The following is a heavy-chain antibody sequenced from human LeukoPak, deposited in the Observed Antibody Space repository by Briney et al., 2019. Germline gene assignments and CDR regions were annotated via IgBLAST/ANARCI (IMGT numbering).Heavy chain of an antibody. CDR2: ISSSGSTI. D-gene: IGHD3-16*01. J-gene: IGHJ2*01. CDR1: GFTFSSYE. V-gene: IGHV3-48*03. Sequence: GGSLRLSCAASGFTFSSYEMNWVRQAPGKGLEWVSYISSSGSTIYYADSVKGRFTISRDNSRNTVYLQMNSLRAEDTAVYYCATGLRYFDLWGRGTLVTVSS. CDR3: ATGLRYFDL.